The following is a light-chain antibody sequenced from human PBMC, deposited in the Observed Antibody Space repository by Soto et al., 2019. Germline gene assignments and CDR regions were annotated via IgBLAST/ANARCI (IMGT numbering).Light chain of an antibody. J-gene: IGKJ2*01. V-gene: IGKV3-20*01. CDR2: AAS. CDR3: QQYSDLPYT. CDR1: QSVSSRN. Sequence: EIVLTQSPGTLSLSPRERATLSCRASQSVSSRNLAWYQQKPGQAPRLLIYAASSRATGIPDRFSGSGSVTDFTLTINRLEPEDFAVYYCQQYSDLPYTFGQGTKLEVK.